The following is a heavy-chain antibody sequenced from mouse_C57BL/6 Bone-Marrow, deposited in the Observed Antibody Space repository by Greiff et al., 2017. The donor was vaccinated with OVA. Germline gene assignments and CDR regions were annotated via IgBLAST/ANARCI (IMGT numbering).Heavy chain of an antibody. D-gene: IGHD2-2*01. Sequence: EVQGVESGGDLVKPGGSLKLSCAASGFTFSSYGMSWVRQTPDKRLEWVATISSGGSYTYYPDSVKGRFTISRDNAKNTLYLQMSSLKSEDTAMYYCARHGYGYYWYFDVWGTGTTVTVSS. CDR3: ARHGYGYYWYFDV. CDR1: GFTFSSYG. V-gene: IGHV5-6*01. J-gene: IGHJ1*03. CDR2: ISSGGSYT.